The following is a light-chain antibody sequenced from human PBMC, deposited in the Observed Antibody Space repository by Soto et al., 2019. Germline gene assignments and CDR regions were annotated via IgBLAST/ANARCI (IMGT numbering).Light chain of an antibody. Sequence: QSALTQPASVSGSPGQSITISCTGTSSDVGGYNYVSWYQQHPGKAPKILIYEVSNRPSGVSNRFSGSKSGNTASLTITGLQAEDEANYDCSSYTSSSTLAYVFGTGTKVTVL. CDR1: SSDVGGYNY. CDR3: SSYTSSSTLAYV. V-gene: IGLV2-14*01. J-gene: IGLJ1*01. CDR2: EVS.